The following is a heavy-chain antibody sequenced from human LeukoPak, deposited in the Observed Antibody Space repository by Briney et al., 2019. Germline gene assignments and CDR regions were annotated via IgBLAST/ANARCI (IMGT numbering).Heavy chain of an antibody. CDR2: IKSKTDGGTT. CDR3: TTYTVGATTSHFDY. CDR1: GFTFRNAW. D-gene: IGHD1-26*01. J-gene: IGHJ4*02. Sequence: GSLRLSFAGFGFTFRNAWIGLARQAPRTGAGWVGRIKSKTDGGTTDYAAPVKGRFTISRDDSKNTMYLQMHSLKTEDTAVYYCTTYTVGATTSHFDYWGQGTLVTVSS. V-gene: IGHV3-15*01.